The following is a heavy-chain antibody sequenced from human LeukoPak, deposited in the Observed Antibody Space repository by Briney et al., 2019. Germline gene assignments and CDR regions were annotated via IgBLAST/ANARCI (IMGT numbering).Heavy chain of an antibody. CDR1: GFTISNYW. J-gene: IGHJ4*02. Sequence: PGGSLRLSCVASGFTISNYWMHWVGQARGKGLVWVSRINSDGSITTYADSVKGRFTISRDNAKNTMYLQIDSLRDEDTAVYYCATLLPGVWGQGTLVTVSS. D-gene: IGHD1-26*01. CDR3: ATLLPGV. V-gene: IGHV3-74*01. CDR2: INSDGSIT.